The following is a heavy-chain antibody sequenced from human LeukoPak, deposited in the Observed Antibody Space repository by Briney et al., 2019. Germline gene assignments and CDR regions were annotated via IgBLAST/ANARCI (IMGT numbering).Heavy chain of an antibody. CDR1: GFTFSSYS. Sequence: GGSLRLSCAASGFTFSSYSMSWVRQAPGKGLEWVANIKQDGSEKYYVDSVKGRFTISRDNAKNSLYLQMNSLRAEDTAVYYCAREILVVVVPAAKGPQNYYGMDVWGQGTTVTVSS. CDR3: AREILVVVVPAAKGPQNYYGMDV. CDR2: IKQDGSEK. V-gene: IGHV3-7*01. D-gene: IGHD2-2*01. J-gene: IGHJ6*02.